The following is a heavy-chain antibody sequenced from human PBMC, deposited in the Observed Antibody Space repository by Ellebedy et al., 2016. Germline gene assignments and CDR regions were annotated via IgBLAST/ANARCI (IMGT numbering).Heavy chain of an antibody. CDR3: THRAYYYDSSSYYPDTFDI. D-gene: IGHD3-22*01. CDR1: GFSFSTSGVG. J-gene: IGHJ3*02. V-gene: IGHV2-5*02. CDR2: IYWDDDK. Sequence: SGPTLVKPTQTLTLTCTFSGFSFSTSGVGVGWIRQPPGKALEWLALIYWDDDKTYSPSLKSRLTLTKDTSKSQVVLTMTNMDPVDTATYFCTHRAYYYDSSSYYPDTFDIWGQGTMVTVSS.